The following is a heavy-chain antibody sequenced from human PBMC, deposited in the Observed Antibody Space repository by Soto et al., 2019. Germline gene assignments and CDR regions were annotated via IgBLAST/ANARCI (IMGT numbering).Heavy chain of an antibody. Sequence: GESLKISCKGSGYSFTSYWIAWVRQMPGKGLEWMGIIFPADSDTKYSPSFQGQVTISADKSISTAYLQWSSLKASDTAMYYCASSVVVPSTMNYFDYWGQGSLGTVPQ. D-gene: IGHD2-15*01. J-gene: IGHJ4*02. CDR3: ASSVVVPSTMNYFDY. CDR2: IFPADSDT. V-gene: IGHV5-51*01. CDR1: GYSFTSYW.